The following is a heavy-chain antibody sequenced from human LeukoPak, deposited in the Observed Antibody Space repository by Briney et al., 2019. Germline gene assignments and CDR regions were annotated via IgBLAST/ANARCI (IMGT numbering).Heavy chain of an antibody. CDR3: ARDFDGDYGAR. J-gene: IGHJ4*02. CDR1: GDSMTGYY. Sequence: SETLSLTCGVSGDSMTGYYWSWIRQPPGKGLEWIGYIYYTGTTNYNPSLKSRVTISVDTSKNQFSLRLTSVTAADTAVYFCARDFDGDYGARWGQGILVSVSP. V-gene: IGHV4-59*01. CDR2: IYYTGTT. D-gene: IGHD4-17*01.